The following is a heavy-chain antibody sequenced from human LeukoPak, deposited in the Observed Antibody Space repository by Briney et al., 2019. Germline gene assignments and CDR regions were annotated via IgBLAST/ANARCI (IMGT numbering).Heavy chain of an antibody. CDR1: GGSITNYY. D-gene: IGHD2-2*01. V-gene: IGHV4-59*01. J-gene: IGHJ6*02. CDR2: IHYSGTT. Sequence: PSETLSLTCSVSGGSITNYYWNWIRQPPGKGLEWIGYIHYSGTTNHSPSLQSRVTISVDTSKNQFSLQLISVTAADTAVYYCARVSPQVPYYYYGMDVWGQGTTVTVSS. CDR3: ARVSPQVPYYYYGMDV.